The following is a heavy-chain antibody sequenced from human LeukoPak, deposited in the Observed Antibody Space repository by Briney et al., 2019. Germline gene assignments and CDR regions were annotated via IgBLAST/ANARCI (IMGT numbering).Heavy chain of an antibody. Sequence: PGRSLRLSCTASGFTFGDYAMSWVRQAPGKGLEWVAVISSDGSNKYYPDSVKGRLTISRDNSKNTLYLQMNSLRGEDTAMYYCAKSYSSSWYSFDYWGQGTLVTVSS. D-gene: IGHD6-13*01. CDR1: GFTFGDYA. V-gene: IGHV3-30*04. CDR2: ISSDGSNK. J-gene: IGHJ4*02. CDR3: AKSYSSSWYSFDY.